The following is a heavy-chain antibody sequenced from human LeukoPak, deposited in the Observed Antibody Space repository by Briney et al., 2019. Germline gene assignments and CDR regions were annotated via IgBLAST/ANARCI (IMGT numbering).Heavy chain of an antibody. Sequence: PGGSLRLSCTASGFTFSGAWMTWVRQAPGKGLEWVSGISGGGGATYYADSVKGRFTVSRDDPHNTLYLQMNSVRAEDTAVYFCARGGVDHYGSGTYYLMYYFDHWGQGALVTVSS. CDR1: GFTFSGAW. CDR3: ARGGVDHYGSGTYYLMYYFDH. V-gene: IGHV3-23*01. CDR2: ISGGGGAT. J-gene: IGHJ4*02. D-gene: IGHD3-10*01.